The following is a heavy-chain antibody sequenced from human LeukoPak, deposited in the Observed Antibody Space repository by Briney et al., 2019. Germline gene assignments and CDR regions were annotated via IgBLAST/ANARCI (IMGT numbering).Heavy chain of an antibody. CDR3: AKDLGYSSSSFALDY. D-gene: IGHD6-6*01. CDR1: GFTFDDYT. V-gene: IGHV3-43*01. J-gene: IGHJ4*02. CDR2: ISWDGGST. Sequence: PGGSLRLSCAACGFTFDDYTMHWVRQAQGKGLVWVSLISWDGGSTYYADSVKGRFTISRDNSKNSLYLQMNSLRTEDTALYYCAKDLGYSSSSFALDYWGQGTLVTVSS.